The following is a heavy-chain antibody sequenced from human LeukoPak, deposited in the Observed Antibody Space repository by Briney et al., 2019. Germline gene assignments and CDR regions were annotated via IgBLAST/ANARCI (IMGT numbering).Heavy chain of an antibody. CDR3: ARRSYDGSGYYYVDY. J-gene: IGHJ4*02. D-gene: IGHD3-22*01. CDR2: ISSGGST. CDR1: GGSISSSGYY. Sequence: SETLSLTCTVSGGSISSSGYYWDWIRQPPGKGLEWIGSISSGGSTHYIPSLKSRVTISVDTSKNQFSLKLSSVTAADTAVYYCARRSYDGSGYYYVDYWGQGTLVTVSS. V-gene: IGHV4-39*01.